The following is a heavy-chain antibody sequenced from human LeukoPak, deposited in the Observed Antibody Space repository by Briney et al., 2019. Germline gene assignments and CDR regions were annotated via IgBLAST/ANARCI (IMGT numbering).Heavy chain of an antibody. CDR1: GASMSSHY. CDR3: AKEGGPARPGLDS. Sequence: SETLSLTCTVSGASMSSHYWTWIRQDPGTGLEWIGNIYYTGGTSYNPALESRVTISLDTSNNQFSLKLTSVTAADTAVYYCAKEGGPARPGLDSWGQGTLVTVSS. D-gene: IGHD6-6*01. CDR2: IYYTGGT. J-gene: IGHJ4*02. V-gene: IGHV4-59*11.